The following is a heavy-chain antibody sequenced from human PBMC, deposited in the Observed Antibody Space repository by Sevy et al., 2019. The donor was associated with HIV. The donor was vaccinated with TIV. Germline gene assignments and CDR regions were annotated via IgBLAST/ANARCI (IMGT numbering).Heavy chain of an antibody. CDR3: TRHKGGVVDY. CDR2: ISTDGSSK. Sequence: GGSLRLSCAASGFTFSSYWMHWVRQAPGKGLVWVSRISTDGSSKNYADSVKGRFTISRDNAKNTLYLQMNSLRAEERAVYYCTRHKGGVVDYWGQGTLVTVSS. D-gene: IGHD3-16*01. J-gene: IGHJ4*02. V-gene: IGHV3-74*01. CDR1: GFTFSSYW.